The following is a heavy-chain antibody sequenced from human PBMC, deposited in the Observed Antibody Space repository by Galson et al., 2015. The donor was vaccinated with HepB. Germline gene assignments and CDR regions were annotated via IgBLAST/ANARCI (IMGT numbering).Heavy chain of an antibody. CDR2: IGAYNGNT. J-gene: IGHJ4*02. CDR1: GYTFTSYG. Sequence: SVKVSCKASGYTFTSYGISWVRQAPGQGLEWMGWIGAYNGNTNYAQKLQGRVTMTTDTSTSTAYMELRSLRSDDTAVYYCARDLYGSGSYTGLFDYWGQGTLVTVSS. CDR3: ARDLYGSGSYTGLFDY. D-gene: IGHD3-10*01. V-gene: IGHV1-18*01.